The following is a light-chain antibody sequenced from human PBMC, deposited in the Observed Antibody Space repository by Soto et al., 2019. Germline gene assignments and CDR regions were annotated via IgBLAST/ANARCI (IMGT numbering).Light chain of an antibody. CDR2: EVS. J-gene: IGLJ3*02. V-gene: IGLV2-14*01. Sequence: QSVLTQPASVSGSPGQSITISCTGTSSDIGGYDYVSWYQHHPGKAPKLMIYEVSNRPSGVSNRFSGSKSGNTASLTISGLQAEDEADYYCCSYAGSYSWVFGGGTKLTVL. CDR3: CSYAGSYSWV. CDR1: SSDIGGYDY.